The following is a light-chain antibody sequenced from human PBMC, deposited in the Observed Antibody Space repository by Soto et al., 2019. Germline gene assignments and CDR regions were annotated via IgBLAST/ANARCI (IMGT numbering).Light chain of an antibody. V-gene: IGKV3-11*01. CDR1: QSVSSNY. CDR3: QQRSNWPLT. J-gene: IGKJ4*01. CDR2: GAS. Sequence: TLALSPVEPAPLSCRASQSVSSNYLAWYQQKPGKAPRLLIYGASNRATGIPARFSGSGSGTDFTLTISSLEPEDFAVYYCQQRSNWPLTFGGGTKVDI.